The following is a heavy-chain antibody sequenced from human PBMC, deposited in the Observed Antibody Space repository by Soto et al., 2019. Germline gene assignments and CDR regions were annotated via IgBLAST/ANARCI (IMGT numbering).Heavy chain of an antibody. CDR3: ARAGSGSYYRRYFDY. D-gene: IGHD3-10*01. Sequence: KPSETLSLTCTVSGGSISSGDYYWSWIRQPPGKGLEWIGYIYYSGSTYYNPSLKSRVTISVDTSKNQFSLKLSSVTAADTAVYYCARAGSGSYYRRYFDYWGQGTLVTVSS. V-gene: IGHV4-30-4*01. CDR1: GGSISSGDYY. J-gene: IGHJ4*02. CDR2: IYYSGST.